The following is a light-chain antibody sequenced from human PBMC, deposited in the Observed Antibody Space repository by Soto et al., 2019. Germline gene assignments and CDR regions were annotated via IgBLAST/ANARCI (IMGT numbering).Light chain of an antibody. CDR2: DSN. CDR1: SSNIGSNS. Sequence: QSVLTQPPSVSAAPGQKVTISCSGSSSNIGSNSVSWYQQLPGKAPKLLIYDSNKRPSGIPDRFSGSKSGSSATLGITGLQTEDDADYYCGTGDSSQTAVFGGGTQLTVL. V-gene: IGLV1-51*01. J-gene: IGLJ7*01. CDR3: GTGDSSQTAV.